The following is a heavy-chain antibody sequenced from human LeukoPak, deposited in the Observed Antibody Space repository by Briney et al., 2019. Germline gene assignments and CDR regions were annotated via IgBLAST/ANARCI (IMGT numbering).Heavy chain of an antibody. J-gene: IGHJ4*02. CDR2: VYGGGNT. CDR1: GFTVANDR. V-gene: IGHV3-53*01. CDR3: VRERFGAIVEN. D-gene: IGHD5-24*01. Sequence: EGSLRLSCAASGFTVANDRMSWVRQAPGKGLEWVSTVYGGGNTAYADSVKGRFTISRDTSKNTLLLQMISLRAEDTALYFCVRERFGAIVENWGQGALVIVSS.